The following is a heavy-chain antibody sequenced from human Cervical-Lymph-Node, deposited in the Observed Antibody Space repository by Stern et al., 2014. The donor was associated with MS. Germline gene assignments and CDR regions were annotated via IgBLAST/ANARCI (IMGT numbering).Heavy chain of an antibody. J-gene: IGHJ5*02. V-gene: IGHV1-69*01. CDR2: IFPVFGTP. D-gene: IGHD6-13*01. CDR3: ALSSETSDRWYSLGYDL. CDR1: AGTFSKFP. Sequence: VQLVESGAEVTKPGSSVKGSCKASAGTFSKFPSSWVRQAPGQGLEWMGGIFPVFGTPTYAQEFRGRVTITADVSTSTVYMELSSLRSDDTAVYYCALSSETSDRWYSLGYDLWGQGTLVTVSS.